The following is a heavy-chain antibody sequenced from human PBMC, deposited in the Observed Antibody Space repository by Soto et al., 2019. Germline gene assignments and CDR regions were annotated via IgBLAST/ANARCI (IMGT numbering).Heavy chain of an antibody. D-gene: IGHD4-17*01. CDR1: GYTFTSYG. Sequence: ASVKVSCKASGYTFTSYGISWVRQAPGQGLEWMGWISAYNGNTNYAQKLQGRVTMTTDTSTSTAYMELRSLRSDDTAVYYCARERDTDYGDYWGDKYYGMDVWGQGTTVTVSS. CDR3: ARERDTDYGDYWGDKYYGMDV. J-gene: IGHJ6*02. CDR2: ISAYNGNT. V-gene: IGHV1-18*01.